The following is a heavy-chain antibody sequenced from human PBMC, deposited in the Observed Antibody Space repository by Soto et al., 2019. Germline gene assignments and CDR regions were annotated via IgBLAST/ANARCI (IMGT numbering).Heavy chain of an antibody. CDR3: AKYGFCSSTTCYTYFDY. V-gene: IGHV3-23*01. CDR2: ISGSGAST. J-gene: IGHJ4*02. Sequence: EVQLLESGGGLVQPGGSLRLSCAASGFTFSSYAMSWVRQAPGKGLERVSAISGSGASTYYADSVRGRFTISRDNSKNTLYLQMTTLRAEDTAVYYCAKYGFCSSTTCYTYFDYWGQGTLVTVSS. CDR1: GFTFSSYA. D-gene: IGHD2-2*02.